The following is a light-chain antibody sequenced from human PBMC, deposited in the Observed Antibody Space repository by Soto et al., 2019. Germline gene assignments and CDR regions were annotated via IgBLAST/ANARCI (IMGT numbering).Light chain of an antibody. CDR2: GAS. CDR3: QQYGSSPRT. V-gene: IGKV3-20*01. CDR1: QSVSSN. J-gene: IGKJ1*01. Sequence: EIVMTKSPATLSVSPGERATLSCRASQSVSSNLAWYQQKPGQAPRLLIYGASTRATGIPDRFSGSGSGTDFTLTISRLEPEDFAVYYCQQYGSSPRTFGQGTKVDI.